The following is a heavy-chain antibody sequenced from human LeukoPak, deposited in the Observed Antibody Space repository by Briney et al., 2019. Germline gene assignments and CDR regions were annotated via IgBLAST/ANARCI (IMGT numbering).Heavy chain of an antibody. J-gene: IGHJ2*01. CDR3: ARGLGYCTGGSCYRYWYFDL. V-gene: IGHV4-34*01. Sequence: SETLSLTCAVYGGSFSGYYWSWIRQPPGKGLEWIGEINHSGSTNYNPSLKSRVTISVDTSKNQFSLKLSSVTAADTAVYYSARGLGYCTGGSCYRYWYFDLWGRGTLVTVSS. D-gene: IGHD2-15*01. CDR1: GGSFSGYY. CDR2: INHSGST.